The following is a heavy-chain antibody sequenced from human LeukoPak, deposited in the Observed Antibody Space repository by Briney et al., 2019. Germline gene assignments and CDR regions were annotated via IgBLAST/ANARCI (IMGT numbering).Heavy chain of an antibody. J-gene: IGHJ6*02. CDR3: AREGYSYGSGSYYYYYGMDV. Sequence: SETLSLTCPVSGGSISSYHWTWMRQAPGKGLEWIGYMYNTGSTNYNPSLKSRVTISVDTSKNQFSLKLSSVTAADTAVYYCAREGYSYGSGSYYYYYGMDVWGQGTTVTVSS. CDR1: GGSISSYH. D-gene: IGHD5-18*01. V-gene: IGHV4-59*01. CDR2: MYNTGST.